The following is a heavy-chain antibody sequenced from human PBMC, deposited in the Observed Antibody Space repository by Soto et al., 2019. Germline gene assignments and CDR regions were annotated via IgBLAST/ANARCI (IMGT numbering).Heavy chain of an antibody. V-gene: IGHV1-8*01. Sequence: QVQLVQSGAEVKKPGASVKVSCKASGYTFTSCDINWVRQATGQGLEYLGWMNPNSGNTAYVQKFQGRVTMTWDTSITTAYMELSSLRSEDTAVYFCARGTKYGAYSRWFDPWGQGTLVTVSS. D-gene: IGHD4-17*01. CDR3: ARGTKYGAYSRWFDP. CDR2: MNPNSGNT. CDR1: GYTFTSCD. J-gene: IGHJ5*02.